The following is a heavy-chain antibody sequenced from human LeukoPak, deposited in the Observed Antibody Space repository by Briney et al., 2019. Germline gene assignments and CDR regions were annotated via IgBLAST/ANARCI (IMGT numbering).Heavy chain of an antibody. CDR3: ARAVPDCSSTSCYVSSSGYYYYGMDV. CDR1: GGSISSYY. D-gene: IGHD2-2*01. V-gene: IGHV4-59*01. J-gene: IGHJ6*02. Sequence: PSETLSLTCTVSGGSISSYYWSWIRQPPGKGLEWIGYTYYSGSTNYNPSLKSRVTISVDTSKNQFSLKLSSVTAADTAVYYCARAVPDCSSTSCYVSSSGYYYYGMDVWGQGTTVTVSS. CDR2: TYYSGST.